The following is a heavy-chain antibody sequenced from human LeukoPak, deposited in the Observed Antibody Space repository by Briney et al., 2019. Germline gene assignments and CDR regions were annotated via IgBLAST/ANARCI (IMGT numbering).Heavy chain of an antibody. J-gene: IGHJ6*02. CDR2: INPNSGGT. Sequence: ASVKVPCKASGYTFTGYYMHWVRQAPGQGVEWMGWINPNSGGTNYAQKFQGRVTMTRDTSISTAYMELSRLRSDDTAVYYCATGDSSGWQGYYGMDVWGQGTTVTVSS. CDR1: GYTFTGYY. V-gene: IGHV1-2*02. D-gene: IGHD6-19*01. CDR3: ATGDSSGWQGYYGMDV.